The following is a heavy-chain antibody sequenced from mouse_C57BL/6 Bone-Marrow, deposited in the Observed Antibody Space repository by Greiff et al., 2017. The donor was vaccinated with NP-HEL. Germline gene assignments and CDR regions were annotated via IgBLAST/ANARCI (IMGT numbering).Heavy chain of an antibody. D-gene: IGHD1-1*01. Sequence: QVQLQQSGPGLVQPSQCLSISCTVSGFSLTSYGVHWVRQSPGKGLEWLGVIWSGGSTDYNAALISRLSISKDNSKSQVFFKMNSLQADDTAIYYCAKGVVAWYFDVWGTGTTVTVSS. CDR1: GFSLTSYG. J-gene: IGHJ1*03. CDR2: IWSGGST. CDR3: AKGVVAWYFDV. V-gene: IGHV2-2*01.